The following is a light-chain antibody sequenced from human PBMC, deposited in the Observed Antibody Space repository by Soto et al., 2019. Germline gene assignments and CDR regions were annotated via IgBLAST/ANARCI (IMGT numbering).Light chain of an antibody. J-gene: IGLJ2*01. V-gene: IGLV2-8*01. CDR3: TSYAGSNIPVV. Sequence: QSALTQPPSASGSPGQSVTISCTGTSSDVGGYNFVSWNQQHPGKAPKLMIYEVSKRPSGVPDRFSGSKSGNTASLTVSGLQADDEADYYCTSYAGSNIPVVFGGGTKLTVL. CDR2: EVS. CDR1: SSDVGGYNF.